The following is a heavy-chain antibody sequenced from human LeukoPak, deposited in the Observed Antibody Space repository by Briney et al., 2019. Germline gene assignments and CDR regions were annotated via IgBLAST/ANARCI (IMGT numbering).Heavy chain of an antibody. J-gene: IGHJ5*02. V-gene: IGHV3-23*01. Sequence: PGGSLRLSCAASGFTFSSYAMSWVRQAPGKGLEWVSAISGSGGSTYYADSVKGRFTMSRESAKNSLYLQMNSLRVGDTAVYYCARAVDGTHWFDPWGQGTLVTVSS. CDR1: GFTFSSYA. CDR3: ARAVDGTHWFDP. CDR2: ISGSGGST. D-gene: IGHD6-19*01.